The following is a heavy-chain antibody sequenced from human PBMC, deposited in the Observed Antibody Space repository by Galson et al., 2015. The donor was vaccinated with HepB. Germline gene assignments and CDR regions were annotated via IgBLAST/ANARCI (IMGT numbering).Heavy chain of an antibody. D-gene: IGHD4-17*01. V-gene: IGHV1-46*01. CDR2: INPNNGET. Sequence: SVKVSCKASGYPFTTYYMHWVRQAPGQGLEWMGIINPNNGETTYAQEFQGRFTMARDTSTSTAYMELSSLRSEDTAVYYCARDDYGAEAGGMDVWGQGTTVTVSS. J-gene: IGHJ6*02. CDR3: ARDDYGAEAGGMDV. CDR1: GYPFTTYY.